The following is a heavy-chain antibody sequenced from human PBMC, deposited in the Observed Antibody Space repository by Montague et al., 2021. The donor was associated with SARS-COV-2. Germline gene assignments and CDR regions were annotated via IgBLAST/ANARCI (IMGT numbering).Heavy chain of an antibody. CDR2: IYYGGST. J-gene: IGHJ5*02. D-gene: IGHD5-24*01. CDR1: GGSISSYY. Sequence: SETLSPTCTVAGGSISSYYCGWIRQPRGKGLEWIGYIYYGGSTNXNPSLKSGVTISVDTSKNQFSLKLSSVTAADTAVNYCARIPHTPGKWLLGSRGASIPQSSWFDPWGQGTLVTVSS. V-gene: IGHV4-59*01. CDR3: ARIPHTPGKWLLGSRGASIPQSSWFDP.